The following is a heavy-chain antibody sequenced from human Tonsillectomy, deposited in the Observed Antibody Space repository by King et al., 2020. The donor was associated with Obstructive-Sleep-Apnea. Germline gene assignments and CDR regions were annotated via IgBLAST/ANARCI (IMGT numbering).Heavy chain of an antibody. CDR2: IYPGDSDT. Sequence: VQLVESGAEVKKPGESLKISCKGSGYSFTSYWIGWVRQMPGKGLEWMGIIYPGDSDTRYSPSFQGQVTISADKSISTAYLQWSSLKASDTAMYYCARHLRRPTFGGVITPGWFDPWGQGTLVTVSS. CDR1: GYSFTSYW. D-gene: IGHD3-16*02. J-gene: IGHJ5*02. CDR3: ARHLRRPTFGGVITPGWFDP. V-gene: IGHV5-51*01.